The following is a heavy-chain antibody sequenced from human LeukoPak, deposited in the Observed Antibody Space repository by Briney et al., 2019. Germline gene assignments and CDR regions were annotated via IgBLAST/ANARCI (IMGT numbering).Heavy chain of an antibody. D-gene: IGHD1-26*01. CDR3: AKDRGVVGANLYYFDY. CDR1: GFTFSSYD. Sequence: GGSLRLSCAASGFTFSSYDMSWVRQAPGKGLEWVSGISGSGGSTYYADSVKGRFTISRDNSKNTLYLQMNSLRVEDTAVYYCAKDRGVVGANLYYFDYWGQGTLVTVSS. J-gene: IGHJ4*02. V-gene: IGHV3-23*01. CDR2: ISGSGGST.